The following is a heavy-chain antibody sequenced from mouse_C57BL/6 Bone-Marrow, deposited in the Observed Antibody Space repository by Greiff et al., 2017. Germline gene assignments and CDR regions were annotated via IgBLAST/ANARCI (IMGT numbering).Heavy chain of an antibody. D-gene: IGHD1-1*01. V-gene: IGHV5-6*01. Sequence: EVKLVESGGDLVKPGGSLKLSCAASGFTFSSYGMSWVRQTPDKRLEWVATISSGGSYTYYPDSVKGRFTISRDNAKNPLYLQMSSLKSEDTAMYYCARHCYGSSFDYWGQGTTLTVSS. CDR2: ISSGGSYT. J-gene: IGHJ2*01. CDR3: ARHCYGSSFDY. CDR1: GFTFSSYG.